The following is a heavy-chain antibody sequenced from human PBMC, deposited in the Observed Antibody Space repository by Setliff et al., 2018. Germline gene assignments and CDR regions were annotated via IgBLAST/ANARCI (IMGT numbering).Heavy chain of an antibody. CDR1: TFTFSKYA. CDR2: IHVSGGST. CDR3: ARDVYDFRTGQADP. D-gene: IGHD3-3*01. J-gene: IGHJ5*02. V-gene: IGHV3-23*01. Sequence: PGGSLRLSCVASTFTFSKYAVTWVRQAPGKGLEWVSSIHVSGGSTYYADSVKGRFTISRGNSKNTLYLQMNSLRAEDTAVYYCARDVYDFRTGQADPWGQGTLVTVSS.